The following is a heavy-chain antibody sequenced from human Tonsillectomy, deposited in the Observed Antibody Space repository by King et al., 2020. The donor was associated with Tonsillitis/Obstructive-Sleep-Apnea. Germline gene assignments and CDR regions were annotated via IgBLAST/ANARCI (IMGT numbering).Heavy chain of an antibody. J-gene: IGHJ4*02. D-gene: IGHD3-3*01. V-gene: IGHV3-15*01. CDR2: INSKTDGGTT. CDR1: GFTFSNAW. Sequence: VQLVESGGGLVKPGGSLRLSCAASGFTFSNAWMSWVRQAPGKGLEWVGRINSKTDGGTTDYAAPVKGRFTISRDDSKNTLYLQMNSLKTEDTAVYYCTAPLTIVGVVRDYWGQGTLVTVSS. CDR3: TAPLTIVGVVRDY.